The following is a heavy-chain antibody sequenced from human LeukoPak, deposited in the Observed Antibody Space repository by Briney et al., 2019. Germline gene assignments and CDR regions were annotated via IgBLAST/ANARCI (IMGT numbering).Heavy chain of an antibody. D-gene: IGHD3-22*01. Sequence: GGSLRLSCVASGFTFSSYWMHWVCQAPGKGLVWVSRIKSDGSTNYADSVKGRFTISGDNAKNTVSLQMNSLRAEDTGVYFCARAPSEIGGYYPEYFRHWGQGTLVTVSS. CDR3: ARAPSEIGGYYPEYFRH. V-gene: IGHV3-74*01. CDR2: IKSDGST. CDR1: GFTFSSYW. J-gene: IGHJ1*01.